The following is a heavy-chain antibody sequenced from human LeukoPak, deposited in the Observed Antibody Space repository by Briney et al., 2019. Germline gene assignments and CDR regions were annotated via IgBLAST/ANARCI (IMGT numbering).Heavy chain of an antibody. J-gene: IGHJ3*02. CDR3: VRDGGIVVTTMCAFDI. V-gene: IGHV3-74*01. Sequence: GGSLTLPCAASGFTFSNYWMSWVRQAPGKGLVGVSRNNSDGSSRHYAHSVKGRFPISRDNAKNTLSLQKNSLRAEDTAVYYCVRDGGIVVTTMCAFDIWGQGTMVTVAS. CDR1: GFTFSNYW. D-gene: IGHD1-26*01. CDR2: NNSDGSSR.